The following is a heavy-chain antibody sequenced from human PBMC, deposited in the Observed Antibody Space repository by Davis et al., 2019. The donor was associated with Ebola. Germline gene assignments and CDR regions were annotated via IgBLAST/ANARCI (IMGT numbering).Heavy chain of an antibody. D-gene: IGHD2-15*01. V-gene: IGHV4-34*01. CDR3: ARAVDCSGGSCPRSAGRDYYYYGMDV. J-gene: IGHJ6*02. CDR1: GGSFSGYY. CDR2: INHSGST. Sequence: MPSETLSLTCAVYGGSFSGYYWSWIRQPPGKGLEWIGEINHSGSTNYNPSLKSRVTISVDTSKNQFSLKLSSVTAADTAVYYCARAVDCSGGSCPRSAGRDYYYYGMDVWGQGTTVTVSS.